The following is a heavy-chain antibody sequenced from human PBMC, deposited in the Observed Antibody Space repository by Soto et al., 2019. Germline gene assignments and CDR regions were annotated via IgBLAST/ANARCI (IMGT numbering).Heavy chain of an antibody. V-gene: IGHV1-69*13. CDR2: IIPIFATA. CDR1: GGTFSSYA. Sequence: GASVKVSCTSSGGTFSSYAINLVRQDPGQGLEWMGGIIPIFATADYAQKFQGRVTITADESTSTAYMELSSLRSEDTAVYYCAQCLLGVNYYYGMDVWGQGTTVTVS. J-gene: IGHJ6*02. D-gene: IGHD3-16*01. CDR3: AQCLLGVNYYYGMDV.